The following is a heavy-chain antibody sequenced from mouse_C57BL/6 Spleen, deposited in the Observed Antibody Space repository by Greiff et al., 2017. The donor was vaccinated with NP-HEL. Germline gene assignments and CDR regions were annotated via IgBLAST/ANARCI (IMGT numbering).Heavy chain of an antibody. CDR3: ARGEYGSEVDY. J-gene: IGHJ2*01. D-gene: IGHD1-1*01. CDR2: IYPGDGDT. V-gene: IGHV1-82*01. CDR1: GYAFSSSW. Sequence: VQLQQSGPELVKPGASVKISRKASGYAFSSSWMNWVKQRPGKGLEWIGRIYPGDGDTNYNGKFKGKATLTADKSSSTAYMQLSSLTSEDSAVYFCARGEYGSEVDYWGQGTTLTVSS.